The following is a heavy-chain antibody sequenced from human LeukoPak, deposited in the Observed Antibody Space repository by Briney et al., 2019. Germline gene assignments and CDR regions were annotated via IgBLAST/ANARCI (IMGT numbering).Heavy chain of an antibody. V-gene: IGHV3-11*06. CDR1: GFTFSDYY. D-gene: IGHD3-22*01. Sequence: NPGGSLKLSCEASGFTFSDYYMSWIRQAPGKGLEWISYISGSSSHINYADSVKGRFTIPRDNAKKSVYLQMDSLRAEDTAVYYCARDQIGIWWGQGTLVIVSS. CDR2: ISGSSSHI. CDR3: ARDQIGIW. J-gene: IGHJ4*02.